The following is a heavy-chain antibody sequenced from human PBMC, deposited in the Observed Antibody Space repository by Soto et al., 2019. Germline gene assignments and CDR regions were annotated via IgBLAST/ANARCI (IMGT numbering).Heavy chain of an antibody. V-gene: IGHV1-24*01. CDR3: ATVQAWGIAAAEAFDI. Sequence: QVQLVQSGAEVKKPGASVKVSCKVSGYTLTELSMHWVRQAPGKGLEWMGGFDPEDGETIYAQKFQGRVTMTEDTSTDTAYMELSSLRSEDTAVYYCATVQAWGIAAAEAFDIWGQGTMVTVSS. CDR2: FDPEDGET. D-gene: IGHD6-13*01. J-gene: IGHJ3*02. CDR1: GYTLTELS.